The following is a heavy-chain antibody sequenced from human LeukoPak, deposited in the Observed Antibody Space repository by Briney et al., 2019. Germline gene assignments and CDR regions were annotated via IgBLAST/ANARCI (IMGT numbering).Heavy chain of an antibody. Sequence: GGSLRLSCAASGFTFSNAWMSWVRQAPGKGLEWVGRIKSKTDGGTTDYAAPVKGRFTISRDDSKNALYLQMNSLKTEDTAVYYCITFSMIVVVITDWGQGTLVTVSS. CDR2: IKSKTDGGTT. CDR3: ITFSMIVVVITD. D-gene: IGHD3-22*01. CDR1: GFTFSNAW. J-gene: IGHJ4*02. V-gene: IGHV3-15*01.